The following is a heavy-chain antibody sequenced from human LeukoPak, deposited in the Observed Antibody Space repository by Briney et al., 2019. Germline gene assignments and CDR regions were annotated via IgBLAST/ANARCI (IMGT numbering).Heavy chain of an antibody. D-gene: IGHD6-13*01. CDR3: VRDLAGATTGTIPLFDY. J-gene: IGHJ4*02. CDR2: MNPNSGNT. Sequence: ASVKVSCKASGYTFTSYDINWVRQATGQGLEWMGWMNPNSGNTGYAQKFQGRVTMTRNTSISTAYMELSSLRSEDTAVYYCVRDLAGATTGTIPLFDYWGQGTLVTVSS. CDR1: GYTFTSYD. V-gene: IGHV1-8*01.